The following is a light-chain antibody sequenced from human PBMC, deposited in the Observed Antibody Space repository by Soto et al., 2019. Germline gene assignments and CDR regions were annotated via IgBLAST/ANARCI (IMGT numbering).Light chain of an antibody. V-gene: IGLV2-23*02. Sequence: QSVLTQPASVSGSPGQSITISCTGTSSDVGSYNLVSWYQQHPGKAPKLMIYEVSKRPSGVSNRFSGSKSGNTASLTISGLHAEDEADYYCCSYAGSVVFGGGTKVTVL. CDR3: CSYAGSVV. CDR1: SSDVGSYNL. J-gene: IGLJ2*01. CDR2: EVS.